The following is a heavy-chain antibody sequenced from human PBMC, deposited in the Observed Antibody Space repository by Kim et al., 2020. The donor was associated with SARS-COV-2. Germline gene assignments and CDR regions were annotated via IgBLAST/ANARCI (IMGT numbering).Heavy chain of an antibody. V-gene: IGHV1-3*01. J-gene: IGHJ4*02. D-gene: IGHD6-19*01. Sequence: ASVKVSCKASGYTFTTYAMHWVRQAPGQRLEWMGWINAGNGNTKYSQKFQGRVTITRDTSASTAYMELSSLRSEDTAVYYCASFWWSYGSGSRYFDYWGQGTLVTVSS. CDR1: GYTFTTYA. CDR2: INAGNGNT. CDR3: ASFWWSYGSGSRYFDY.